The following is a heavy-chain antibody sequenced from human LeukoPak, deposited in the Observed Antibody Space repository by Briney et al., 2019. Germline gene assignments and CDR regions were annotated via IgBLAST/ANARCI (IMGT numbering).Heavy chain of an antibody. V-gene: IGHV3-53*01. CDR2: IYSGGSR. CDR1: GFTFSSYG. CDR3: ARYKTAGDYFDY. Sequence: PGGSLRLSCAASGFTFSSYGMSWVRQAPGKGLEWVSIIYSGGSRYYADSVKGRFTISRDNSKNTLYLQMNTLRAEDTAVYYCARYKTAGDYFDYWGQGTLVTVSS. J-gene: IGHJ4*02. D-gene: IGHD2-21*02.